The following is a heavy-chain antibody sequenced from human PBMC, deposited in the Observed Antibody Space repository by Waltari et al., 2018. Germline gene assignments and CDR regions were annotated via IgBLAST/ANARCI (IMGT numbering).Heavy chain of an antibody. Sequence: QVQLAQSGAEVKKPGSSLQVSCKASGGSFSSYAISWVGQVPGQGLEWMGGINPIFRTPNYAQKSLDRVTITAEESTNTDYMELRSLRPDDTAVYYWARSPGERWLQMFFDYWGQGTLVTVSS. CDR2: INPIFRTP. D-gene: IGHD5-12*01. CDR1: GGSFSSYA. V-gene: IGHV1-69*01. CDR3: ARSPGERWLQMFFDY. J-gene: IGHJ4*02.